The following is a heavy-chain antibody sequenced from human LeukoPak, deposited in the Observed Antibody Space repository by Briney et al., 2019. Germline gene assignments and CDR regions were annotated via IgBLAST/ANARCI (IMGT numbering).Heavy chain of an antibody. D-gene: IGHD3-22*01. CDR2: ISASGTLT. CDR1: GFTFSSFE. J-gene: IGHJ4*02. CDR3: ARAITMIVVVRGYHFDY. V-gene: IGHV3-48*03. Sequence: GGSLRLSCAASGFTFSSFEMNWVRQAPGKGLEWTSYISASGTLTHYAGSVEGRFTISRDNAKNSLYLQVNSLRAEDTAVYYCARAITMIVVVRGYHFDYWGQGTLVTVSS.